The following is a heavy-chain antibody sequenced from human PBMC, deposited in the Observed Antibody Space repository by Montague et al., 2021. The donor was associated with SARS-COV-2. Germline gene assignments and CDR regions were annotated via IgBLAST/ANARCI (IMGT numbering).Heavy chain of an antibody. CDR2: ISYSGST. V-gene: IGHV4-39*07. CDR3: GLGRGFAVGNHYYYSYGLDV. Sequence: SETLSLTCTVSGGSIRSSSHFWGWFRQPPGQRLEWIGTISYSGSTYYSPSLKSRVIISADTSKNQFSLNLRSVTAADTAVYFGGLGRGFAVGNHYYYSYGLDVWGQGTTVTVSS. CDR1: GGSIRSSSHF. D-gene: IGHD3-10*01. J-gene: IGHJ6*02.